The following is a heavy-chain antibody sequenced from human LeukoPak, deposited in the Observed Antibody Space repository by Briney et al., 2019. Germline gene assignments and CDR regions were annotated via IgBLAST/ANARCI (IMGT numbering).Heavy chain of an antibody. Sequence: HPSETLSLTCTVSGGSISSSSYYWGWIRQPPGKGLEWIGSIYYSGSTYYNPSLKSRVTISVDTSKNQFSLKLSSVTAADTAVYYCARNPIVAQLSALDIWGQGAMVTVSS. J-gene: IGHJ3*02. CDR1: GGSISSSSYY. CDR3: ARNPIVAQLSALDI. D-gene: IGHD5-12*01. CDR2: IYYSGST. V-gene: IGHV4-39*01.